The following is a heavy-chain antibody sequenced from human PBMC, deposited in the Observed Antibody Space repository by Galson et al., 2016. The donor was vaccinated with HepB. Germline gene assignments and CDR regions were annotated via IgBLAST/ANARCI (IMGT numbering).Heavy chain of an antibody. CDR1: GVTFSSNA. D-gene: IGHD3-10*01. J-gene: IGHJ6*03. Sequence: SVKVSCKASGVTFSSNAINWVRQAPGQGLEWMGGIIPLFDSANYSQKFQGRVTITADKSTSTAYMELRSLRSEDTAVYYCARAGEDFLWFGESPNYMDVWGKGTTVIVSS. V-gene: IGHV1-69*06. CDR2: IIPLFDSA. CDR3: ARAGEDFLWFGESPNYMDV.